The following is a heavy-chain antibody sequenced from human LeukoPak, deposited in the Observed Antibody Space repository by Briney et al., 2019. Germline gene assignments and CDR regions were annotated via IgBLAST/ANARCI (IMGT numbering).Heavy chain of an antibody. CDR3: AKDVWYSSGFLDY. CDR2: ISGSGGST. V-gene: IGHV3-23*01. CDR1: GFTFSSYA. D-gene: IGHD6-19*01. Sequence: GGSLRLSCAASGFTFSSYAMSWVRQAPGKELEWVSAISGSGGSTYYADSVKGRFTISRDNSKNTLYLQMNSLRAEDTAVYYCAKDVWYSSGFLDYWGQGTLVTVSS. J-gene: IGHJ4*02.